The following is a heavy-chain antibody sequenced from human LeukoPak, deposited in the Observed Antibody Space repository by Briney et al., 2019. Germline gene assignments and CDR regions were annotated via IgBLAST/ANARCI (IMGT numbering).Heavy chain of an antibody. D-gene: IGHD5-18*01. CDR1: GFTVSSNY. V-gene: IGHV3-53*01. Sequence: GGPLRLSCAASGFTVSSNYMSWVRQAPGKGLEWVSVIYSGGSTYYADSVKGRFTISRDNSKNTLYLQMNSLRAEDTAVYYCATGVDTAMVTSDYWGQGTLVTVSS. J-gene: IGHJ4*02. CDR2: IYSGGST. CDR3: ATGVDTAMVTSDY.